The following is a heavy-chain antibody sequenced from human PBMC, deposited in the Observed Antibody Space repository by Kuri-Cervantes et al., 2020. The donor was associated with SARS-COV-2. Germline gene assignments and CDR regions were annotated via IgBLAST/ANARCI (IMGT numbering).Heavy chain of an antibody. CDR2: VYYSGST. J-gene: IGHJ4*02. V-gene: IGHV4-59*04. CDR1: GGSISSYY. D-gene: IGHD2-2*01. Sequence: GSLRLSCTVSGGSISSYYWSWIRRPPGKGLEWIGYVYYSGSTYYNPSLKSRVTISVDTSRNQFSLKLSSVTAADTAVYYCARGTHIVVVPAAIDYWGQGNLVTVSS. CDR3: ARGTHIVVVPAAIDY.